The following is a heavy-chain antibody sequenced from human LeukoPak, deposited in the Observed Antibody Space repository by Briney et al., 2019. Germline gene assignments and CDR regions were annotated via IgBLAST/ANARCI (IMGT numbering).Heavy chain of an antibody. CDR3: ARDQDTAAANWFDP. CDR2: IYTSGST. D-gene: IGHD6-13*01. V-gene: IGHV4-4*07. CDR1: GGSISSYY. Sequence: PSETLSLTRAASGGSISSYYWSWIRQPAGKGLEWIGRIYTSGSTNYNPSLKSRVTMSVDTSKNQFSLKLSSVTAADTAVYYCARDQDTAAANWFDPWGQGTLVTVSS. J-gene: IGHJ5*02.